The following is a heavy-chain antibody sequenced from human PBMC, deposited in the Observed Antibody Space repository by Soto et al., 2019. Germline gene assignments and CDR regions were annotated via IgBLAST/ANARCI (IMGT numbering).Heavy chain of an antibody. Sequence: GASVKVSCKASGYTFASCAMCWVRQAPGQRLEWMGWINAGNGNTKYSQKFQGRVTITRDTSASTAYMELSSLRSEDTAVYYCARPLPDYYDSSGLSPFDPWGQGTLVTVSS. CDR1: GYTFASCA. V-gene: IGHV1-3*01. J-gene: IGHJ5*02. CDR3: ARPLPDYYDSSGLSPFDP. D-gene: IGHD3-22*01. CDR2: INAGNGNT.